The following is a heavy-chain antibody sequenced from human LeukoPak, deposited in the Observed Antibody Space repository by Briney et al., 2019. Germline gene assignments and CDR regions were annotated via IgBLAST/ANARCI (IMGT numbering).Heavy chain of an antibody. CDR3: ASLRLTGPFDY. CDR2: INPNSGGT. Sequence: ASVKVSCKASGYTFTSYDINWVRQATGQGLEWMGWINPNSGGTNYAQKFQGRVTMTRDTSISTAYMELSRLRSDDTAVYYCASLRLTGPFDYWGQGTLVTVSS. D-gene: IGHD2-21*01. J-gene: IGHJ4*02. V-gene: IGHV1-2*02. CDR1: GYTFTSYD.